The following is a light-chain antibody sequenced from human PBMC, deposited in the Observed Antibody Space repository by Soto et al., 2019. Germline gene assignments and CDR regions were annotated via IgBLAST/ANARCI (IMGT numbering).Light chain of an antibody. V-gene: IGLV2-23*02. Sequence: SVLAQPASVSGSPGQSTIISCTGTSSDVGGYNYVSWYQQHPGKAPKFLIYEVDNRASGVSDRFSGSKSGNMASLTISGLQAEDEADYYCCSYAGSSSFVFGTGTKVTVL. CDR1: SSDVGGYNY. CDR3: CSYAGSSSFV. CDR2: EVD. J-gene: IGLJ1*01.